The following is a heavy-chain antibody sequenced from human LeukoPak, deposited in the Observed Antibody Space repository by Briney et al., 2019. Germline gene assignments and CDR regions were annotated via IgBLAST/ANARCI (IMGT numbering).Heavy chain of an antibody. Sequence: QPGGSLRLSCAASGFTFTSYWIHWVRQVPGKGLEWVSRIDGDGSSRSYADSVQGRFTISRDNGKKTVFLQMNSLSAGDTAVYYCARILEGYYYFGLDVWGQGTTVIVSS. CDR1: GFTFTSYW. J-gene: IGHJ6*02. CDR3: ARILEGYYYFGLDV. D-gene: IGHD3/OR15-3a*01. CDR2: IDGDGSSR. V-gene: IGHV3-74*01.